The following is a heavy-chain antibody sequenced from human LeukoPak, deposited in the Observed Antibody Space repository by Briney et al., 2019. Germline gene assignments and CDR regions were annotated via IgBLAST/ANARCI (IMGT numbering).Heavy chain of an antibody. V-gene: IGHV3-30-3*01. Sequence: SCKASGGTFSSYAMHWVRQAPGKGLEWVAVISYDGSNKYYADSVKGRFTISRDNSKNTLYLQMNSLRAEDTAVYYCARRDGYNPGDWGQGALVTVSS. CDR2: ISYDGSNK. CDR3: ARRDGYNPGD. CDR1: GGTFSSYA. D-gene: IGHD5-24*01. J-gene: IGHJ4*02.